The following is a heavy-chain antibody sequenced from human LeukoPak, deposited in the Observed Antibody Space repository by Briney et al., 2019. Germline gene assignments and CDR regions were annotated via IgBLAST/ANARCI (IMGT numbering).Heavy chain of an antibody. CDR1: GYSFTSYW. Sequence: HGESLKISCKGSGYSFTSYWIGWVRQMPGKGLEWMGIIYPGDSDTRYSPSFQGQVTISADKSISTAYLQWSSLKASDTAMYYCALHGYCSSTSCYTGYGMDVWGQGTTVTVSS. V-gene: IGHV5-51*01. D-gene: IGHD2-2*02. CDR2: IYPGDSDT. CDR3: ALHGYCSSTSCYTGYGMDV. J-gene: IGHJ6*02.